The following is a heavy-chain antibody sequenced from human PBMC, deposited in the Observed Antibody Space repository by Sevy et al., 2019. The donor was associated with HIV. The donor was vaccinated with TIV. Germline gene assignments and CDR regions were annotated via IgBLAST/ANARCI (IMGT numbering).Heavy chain of an antibody. D-gene: IGHD5-18*01. CDR3: ARASLPRGIQLWLRGGDFDY. Sequence: GGSLRLSCAASGFTFSSYAMHWVRQAPGKGLEWVAVISYDGSNKYYADSVKGRFTISRDNSKNTLYLQMNSLRAEDTGVYDCARASLPRGIQLWLRGGDFDYWGQGTLVTVSS. V-gene: IGHV3-30-3*01. CDR2: ISYDGSNK. J-gene: IGHJ4*02. CDR1: GFTFSSYA.